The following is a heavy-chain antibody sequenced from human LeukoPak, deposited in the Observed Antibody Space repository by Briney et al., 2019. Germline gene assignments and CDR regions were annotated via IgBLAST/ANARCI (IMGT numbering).Heavy chain of an antibody. J-gene: IGHJ3*02. Sequence: KSSETLSLTCTVSGGSISSYYWSWIRQPPGKGLEWIGYIYYSGSTNYNPSLKSRVTISVDTSKNQFSPKLSSVTAADTAVYYCARLTGYRIESAFDIWGQGTMVTVSS. CDR3: ARLTGYRIESAFDI. D-gene: IGHD3-9*01. V-gene: IGHV4-59*01. CDR1: GGSISSYY. CDR2: IYYSGST.